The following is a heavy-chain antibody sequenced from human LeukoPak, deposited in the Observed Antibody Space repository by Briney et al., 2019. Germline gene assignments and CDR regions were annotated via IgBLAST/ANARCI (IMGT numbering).Heavy chain of an antibody. V-gene: IGHV3-23*01. CDR3: AREGYCSSTSCYLVNY. J-gene: IGHJ4*02. CDR2: ISGSGGST. CDR1: GITVNNNY. D-gene: IGHD2-2*01. Sequence: TGGSLRLSCAASGITVNNNYMSWVRQAPGKGLEWASAISGSGGSTYYADSVKGRFTISRDNSKNTLYLQMNSLRAEDTAVYYCAREGYCSSTSCYLVNYWGQGTLVTVSS.